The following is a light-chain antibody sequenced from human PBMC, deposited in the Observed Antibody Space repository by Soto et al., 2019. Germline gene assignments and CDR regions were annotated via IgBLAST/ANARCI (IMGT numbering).Light chain of an antibody. Sequence: QSALTQPASVSGSPGQSITISCTGTSSDVGSYNLVSWYQQHPGKAPKLIIYDVSSRPSGVSNRFSGSKSGNTASLTISGPQAEDEADYYCSSHTSSSTPYVFGTGTMVTVL. V-gene: IGLV2-14*02. J-gene: IGLJ1*01. CDR1: SSDVGSYNL. CDR2: DVS. CDR3: SSHTSSSTPYV.